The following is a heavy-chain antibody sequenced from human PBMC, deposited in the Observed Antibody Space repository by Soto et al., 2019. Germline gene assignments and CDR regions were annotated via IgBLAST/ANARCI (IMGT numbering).Heavy chain of an antibody. CDR2: MGTGGNT. J-gene: IGHJ4*02. D-gene: IGHD6-19*01. V-gene: IGHV3-13*01. CDR1: GFTFSSYD. CDR3: ARDLLDLSGWSAFDY. Sequence: PGGSLRLSCAASGFTFSSYDMHWFRQVTGKGLEWVSLMGTGGNTHYSGSVKGRFTISRDNSKNSLYLQMNKLRVEDTAVYYCARDLLDLSGWSAFDYWGQGTLVTVSS.